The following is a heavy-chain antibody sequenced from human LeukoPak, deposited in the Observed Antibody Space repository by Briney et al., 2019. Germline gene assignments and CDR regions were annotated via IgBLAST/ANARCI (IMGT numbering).Heavy chain of an antibody. D-gene: IGHD3-10*01. Sequence: GESLKISCKGSGYTFTSYWIGWVRQMPGKGLEWMGIIYPGDSDTRYSPSFQGQVTISADKSISTAYLQWSSLKASDTAMYYCARLILDYGSGSYYNFDYWGQGTLVTVSS. J-gene: IGHJ4*02. CDR2: IYPGDSDT. CDR3: ARLILDYGSGSYYNFDY. CDR1: GYTFTSYW. V-gene: IGHV5-51*01.